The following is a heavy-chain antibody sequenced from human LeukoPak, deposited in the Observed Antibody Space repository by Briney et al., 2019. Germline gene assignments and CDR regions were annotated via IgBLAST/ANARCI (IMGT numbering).Heavy chain of an antibody. CDR3: ARDPLSGYGEYYFDY. Sequence: PGGSLRLSCAASGFTFVSYAMIWVRQAPGKGLECVSLITSSGGGTYYIDSVKGRFTISRDNSKNTLYLQMNGLRAEDTAVYYCARDPLSGYGEYYFDYWGQGTLVTVSS. J-gene: IGHJ4*02. V-gene: IGHV3-23*01. CDR1: GFTFVSYA. D-gene: IGHD3-10*01. CDR2: ITSSGGGT.